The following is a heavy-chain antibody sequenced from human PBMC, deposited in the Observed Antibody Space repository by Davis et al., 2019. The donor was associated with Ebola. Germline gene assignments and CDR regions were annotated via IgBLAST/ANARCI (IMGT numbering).Heavy chain of an antibody. CDR3: AREDSSGSMNFDY. Sequence: MPSETLSLTCAVNGGSVSGHYWSWIRHSTGKGLEWIGEITHNGTINYNPSLKSRATISVDTSNNQFSLQLNSVTPEDTAVYYCAREDSSGSMNFDYWGQGTLVTVSS. CDR2: ITHNGTI. CDR1: GGSVSGHY. V-gene: IGHV4-34*01. J-gene: IGHJ4*02. D-gene: IGHD6-19*01.